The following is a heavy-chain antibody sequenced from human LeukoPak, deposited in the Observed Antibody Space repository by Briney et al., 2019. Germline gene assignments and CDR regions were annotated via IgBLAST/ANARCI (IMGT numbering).Heavy chain of an antibody. D-gene: IGHD3-9*01. CDR2: IYYSGST. Sequence: SETLSLTCTVSGGSISSSSYYWGWIRQPPGKGLEWIGSIYYSGSTYYNPSLKSRVTISVDTSKNQFSLKLSSVTAADTAVYYCARSVPSPGRYFDWSNYLEYYYYMDVWGKGTTVTVSS. V-gene: IGHV4-39*07. CDR1: GGSISSSSYY. CDR3: ARSVPSPGRYFDWSNYLEYYYYMDV. J-gene: IGHJ6*03.